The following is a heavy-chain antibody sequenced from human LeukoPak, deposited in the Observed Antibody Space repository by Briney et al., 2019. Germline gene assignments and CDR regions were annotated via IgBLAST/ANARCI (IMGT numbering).Heavy chain of an antibody. D-gene: IGHD1-14*01. CDR2: IYYSGSS. CDR1: GGSISNYY. J-gene: IGHJ3*02. CDR3: ARGTGFDAFDI. V-gene: IGHV4-59*01. Sequence: SETLSLTCTVSGGSISNYYWSWIXXXXXXXXXWVGYIYYSGSSNYNPSLKSRVTISVDTSKKQFSLKLNSVTAADTAVYYCARGTGFDAFDIWGQGTMVTVSS.